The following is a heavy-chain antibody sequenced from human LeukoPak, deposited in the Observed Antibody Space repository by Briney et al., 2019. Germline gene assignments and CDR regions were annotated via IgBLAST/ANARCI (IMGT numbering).Heavy chain of an antibody. CDR1: GGSISSYY. D-gene: IGHD4/OR15-4a*01. J-gene: IGHJ6*02. Sequence: PSETLSLTCTVSGGSISSYYWSWLRQPPGQGLEWIGYIYYSGSTNYNPSLKSRVTISVDTSKNQFSLKLSSVTAADTAVYYCARTMVYGMDVWGQGTTVTVSS. V-gene: IGHV4-59*01. CDR2: IYYSGST. CDR3: ARTMVYGMDV.